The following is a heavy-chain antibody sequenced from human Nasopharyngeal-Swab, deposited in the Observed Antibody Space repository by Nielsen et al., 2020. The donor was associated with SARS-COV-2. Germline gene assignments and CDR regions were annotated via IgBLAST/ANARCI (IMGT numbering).Heavy chain of an antibody. Sequence: CIRQPPGEGLEWIGYIYYSGSTNYNPSLKSRVTISVDASKNQFSLKLSSVTAADTAVYYCARVGGLWSAGFYYYYMDVWGKGTTVTVSS. CDR3: ARVGGLWSAGFYYYYMDV. D-gene: IGHD3-3*01. V-gene: IGHV4-59*01. CDR2: IYYSGST. J-gene: IGHJ6*03.